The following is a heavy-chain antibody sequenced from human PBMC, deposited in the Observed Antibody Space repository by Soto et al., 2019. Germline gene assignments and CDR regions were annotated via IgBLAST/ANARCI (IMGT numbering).Heavy chain of an antibody. J-gene: IGHJ5*02. CDR3: AKGEMATIRNSFDP. Sequence: QPVGSLRLSCVTSAFSLTSCSMSWVRQTPGKGLEWVSALSRSGGATYYADSVKGRFTISRDTSTNTLYLQMSNLRAEDTAIYYCAKGEMATIRNSFDPWGQGTLVTVSS. V-gene: IGHV3-23*01. D-gene: IGHD5-12*01. CDR1: AFSLTSCS. CDR2: LSRSGGAT.